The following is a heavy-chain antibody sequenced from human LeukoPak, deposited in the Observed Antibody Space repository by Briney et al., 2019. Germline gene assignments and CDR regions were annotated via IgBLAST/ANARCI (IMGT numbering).Heavy chain of an antibody. D-gene: IGHD1-26*01. J-gene: IGHJ4*02. CDR1: GFTVNSKY. CDR2: VYSGGQT. CDR3: AKEIWGEGARHFDY. Sequence: GGSLRLSCAASGFTVNSKYMSWVRQAPGTGLEWVSVVYSGGQTYYADSVRGRFTVSRDISKNTMYLQMNSLRADDTAVYYCAKEIWGEGARHFDYWGQGTLVTVSS. V-gene: IGHV3-53*01.